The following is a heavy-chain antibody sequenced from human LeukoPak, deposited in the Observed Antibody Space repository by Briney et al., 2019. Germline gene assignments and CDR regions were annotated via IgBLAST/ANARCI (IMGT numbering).Heavy chain of an antibody. CDR1: GFTFSSYA. Sequence: GGSLRLSCAASGFTFSSYAMSWVRQAPGKGLEWVSAISGSGGSTYYADSVKGRFTISRDNSKNTLYLQMNSLGAEDTAVYYCAKDIGSGYENYWGQGTLVTVSS. J-gene: IGHJ4*02. CDR3: AKDIGSGYENY. D-gene: IGHD5-12*01. V-gene: IGHV3-23*01. CDR2: ISGSGGST.